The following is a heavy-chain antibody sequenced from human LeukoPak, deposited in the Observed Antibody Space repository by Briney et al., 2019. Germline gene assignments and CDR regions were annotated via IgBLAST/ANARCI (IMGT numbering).Heavy chain of an antibody. Sequence: SETLSLTCTVSGGSISSGDYYWGWIRQPPGKGLEWIGEINHSGSTNYNPSLKSRVTISVDTSKNQFSLKLSSVTAADTAVYYCARHDQMATHAFDIWGQGTMVTVSS. CDR1: GGSISSGDYY. D-gene: IGHD5-24*01. J-gene: IGHJ3*02. V-gene: IGHV4-39*01. CDR2: INHSGST. CDR3: ARHDQMATHAFDI.